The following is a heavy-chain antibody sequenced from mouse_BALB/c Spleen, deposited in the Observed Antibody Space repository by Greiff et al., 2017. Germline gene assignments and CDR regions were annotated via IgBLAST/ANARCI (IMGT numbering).Heavy chain of an antibody. Sequence: EVKVVESGGGLVQPGGSMKLSCVASGFTFSNYWMNWVRQSPEKGLEWVAEIRLKSNNYATHYAESVKGRFTISRDDSKSSVYLQMNNLRAEDTGIYYCTVYEAWFAYWGQGTLVTVSA. J-gene: IGHJ3*01. CDR3: TVYEAWFAY. CDR2: IRLKSNNYAT. D-gene: IGHD2-12*01. CDR1: GFTFSNYW. V-gene: IGHV6-6*02.